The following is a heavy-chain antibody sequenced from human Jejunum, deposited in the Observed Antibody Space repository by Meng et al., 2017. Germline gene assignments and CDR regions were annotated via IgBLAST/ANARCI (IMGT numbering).Heavy chain of an antibody. J-gene: IGHJ4*02. CDR2: IYYSGST. CDR3: ARSPYSGSALPFFDY. CDR1: GDSFNSPDYY. D-gene: IGHD1-26*01. Sequence: QVQLKGSGPGLVKPSQTLFPTCTVSGDSFNSPDYYWSWIRQPPEKGLEWIGYIYYSGSTYYNPSLKSRVSISGDTSNKQFSLKLTSVTAADTAVYYCARSPYSGSALPFFDYWGQGSLVTVSS. V-gene: IGHV4-30-4*01.